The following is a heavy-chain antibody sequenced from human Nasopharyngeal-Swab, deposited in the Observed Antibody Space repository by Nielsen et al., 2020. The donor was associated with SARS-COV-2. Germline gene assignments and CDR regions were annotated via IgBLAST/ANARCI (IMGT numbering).Heavy chain of an antibody. V-gene: IGHV4-59*12. Sequence: WIRQPPGKGLEWIGYIYYSGSTNYNPSLKSRVTISVDTSKSQFSLKLSSVTAADTAVYYCARDGEMAAFDIWGQGTMVTVSS. J-gene: IGHJ3*02. CDR3: ARDGEMAAFDI. CDR2: IYYSGST. D-gene: IGHD5-24*01.